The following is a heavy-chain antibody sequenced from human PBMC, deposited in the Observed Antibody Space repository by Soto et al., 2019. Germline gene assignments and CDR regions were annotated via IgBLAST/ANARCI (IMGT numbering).Heavy chain of an antibody. J-gene: IGHJ3*02. D-gene: IGHD6-13*01. Sequence: EVQLVESGGGLVKPGGSLRLSCAASGFTFSSYSMNWVRQAPGKGLEWVSSISSSSSYIYYADSVKGRFTISRDNAKNSLYLQMKSLRDEDTDVYYCARASSAPGRAAARACDIWGQGTMVTVSS. CDR1: GFTFSSYS. CDR3: ARASSAPGRAAARACDI. V-gene: IGHV3-21*01. CDR2: ISSSSSYI.